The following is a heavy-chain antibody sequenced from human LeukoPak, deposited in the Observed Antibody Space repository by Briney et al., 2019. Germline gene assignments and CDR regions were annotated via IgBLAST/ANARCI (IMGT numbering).Heavy chain of an antibody. J-gene: IGHJ4*02. D-gene: IGHD5-18*01. Sequence: SETLSLTCAVYGGSFSGYYWSWIRQPPGKGLEWIGEINHSGGTNYNPSLKSRVTISVDTSKNQFSLKLSSVTAADTAVYYCARGQYSYALDYWGQGTLVTVSS. CDR2: INHSGGT. CDR3: ARGQYSYALDY. V-gene: IGHV4-34*01. CDR1: GGSFSGYY.